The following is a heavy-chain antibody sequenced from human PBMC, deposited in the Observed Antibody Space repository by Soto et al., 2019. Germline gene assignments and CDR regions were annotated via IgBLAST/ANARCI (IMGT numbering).Heavy chain of an antibody. Sequence: GGSLRLSCATSGFTFSDYTMNWVRQAPGKGLEWVASISSSSNYIYYVDSVKGRFTISRDNVKNLLHLQMNSLRAEDTAVYYCARNGDCEGETCYYRPWMFDSWGQGALVTVSS. D-gene: IGHD2-21*01. V-gene: IGHV3-21*06. CDR3: ARNGDCEGETCYYRPWMFDS. CDR2: ISSSSNYI. J-gene: IGHJ4*02. CDR1: GFTFSDYT.